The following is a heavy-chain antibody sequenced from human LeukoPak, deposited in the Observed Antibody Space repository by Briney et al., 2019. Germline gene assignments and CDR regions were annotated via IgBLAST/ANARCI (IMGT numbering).Heavy chain of an antibody. V-gene: IGHV3-7*03. Sequence: GGSLRLSCAASGFTFSSYGMSWVRQAPGKGLEWVANIKQDGSEKYYVDSVKGRFTISRDNAKNSLYLQMNSLRAEDTALYYCAKDISGEMGYLLDYWGQGTLVTVSS. CDR3: AKDISGEMGYLLDY. J-gene: IGHJ4*02. D-gene: IGHD3-16*01. CDR2: IKQDGSEK. CDR1: GFTFSSYG.